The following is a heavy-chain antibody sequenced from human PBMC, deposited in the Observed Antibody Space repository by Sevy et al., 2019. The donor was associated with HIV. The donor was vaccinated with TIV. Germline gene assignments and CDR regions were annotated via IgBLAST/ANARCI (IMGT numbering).Heavy chain of an antibody. V-gene: IGHV4-34*01. J-gene: IGHJ5*02. CDR3: ARGGYYYGSGSHHNWFDP. Sequence: SETLSLTCAVYGGSFSGYCWSWIRQPPGKGLEWIGEINHSGSTNYNPSLKSRVTISVDTSKNQFSLKLSSVTAADTAVYYCARGGYYYGSGSHHNWFDPWGQGTLVTVSS. CDR2: INHSGST. D-gene: IGHD3-10*01. CDR1: GGSFSGYC.